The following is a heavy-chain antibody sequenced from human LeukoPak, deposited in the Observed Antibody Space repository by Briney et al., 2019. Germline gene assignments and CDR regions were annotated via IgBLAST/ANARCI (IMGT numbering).Heavy chain of an antibody. D-gene: IGHD3-3*01. CDR2: IYYSGST. V-gene: IGHV4-30-4*08. Sequence: PSETLSLTCTVSGGSISSCDYYWSWIRQPPGKGLEWIGYIYYSGSTYYNPSLKSRVTISVDTSKNQFSLKLSSVTAADTAVYYCARGASFLEWLSGAFDIWGQGTMVTVSS. CDR1: GGSISSCDYY. J-gene: IGHJ3*02. CDR3: ARGASFLEWLSGAFDI.